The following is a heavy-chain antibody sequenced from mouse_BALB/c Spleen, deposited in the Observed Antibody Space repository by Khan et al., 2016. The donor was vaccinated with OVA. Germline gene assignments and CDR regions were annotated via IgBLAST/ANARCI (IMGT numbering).Heavy chain of an antibody. D-gene: IGHD1-3*01. V-gene: IGHV2-3*01. CDR1: GFSLTSDG. Sequence: VQLQESGPGLVAPSPTLSITCTVSGFSLTSDGVSWVRQPPGKGLEWLGVICGDGSTNYHSALRSRLAIWTDNSKSHVFLTLDSLQTDDTATYYCAKLRVVYFDSWGQGTKLTVSA. J-gene: IGHJ2*01. CDR3: AKLRVVYFDS. CDR2: ICGDGST.